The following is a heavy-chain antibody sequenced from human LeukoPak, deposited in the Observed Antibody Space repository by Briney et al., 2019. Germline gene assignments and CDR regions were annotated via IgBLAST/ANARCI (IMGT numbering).Heavy chain of an antibody. J-gene: IGHJ4*02. Sequence: GGSLRLSCAASGFTFDDYGMSWVRQAPGKGLEWVSGINWNGGSTGYADSVKGRFTIFRDNAKNSLYLQMNSLRAEDTALYYCARAPSYGFGELFSAPWYYFDYWGQGTLVTVSS. V-gene: IGHV3-20*04. CDR3: ARAPSYGFGELFSAPWYYFDY. CDR2: INWNGGST. D-gene: IGHD3-10*01. CDR1: GFTFDDYG.